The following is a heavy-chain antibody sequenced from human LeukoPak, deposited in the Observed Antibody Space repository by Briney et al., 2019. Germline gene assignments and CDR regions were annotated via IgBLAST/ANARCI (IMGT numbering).Heavy chain of an antibody. D-gene: IGHD3-22*01. J-gene: IGHJ4*02. CDR2: IRYDGSNK. Sequence: GGSLRLSCAASGFTFSSYGMHWVRQAPGKGLEWVAFIRYDGSNKYYADSVKGRFTISRDNPKNTLYLQMNSLRAEDTAVYYCANTPRSGYYLHYWGQGTLVTVSS. V-gene: IGHV3-30*02. CDR3: ANTPRSGYYLHY. CDR1: GFTFSSYG.